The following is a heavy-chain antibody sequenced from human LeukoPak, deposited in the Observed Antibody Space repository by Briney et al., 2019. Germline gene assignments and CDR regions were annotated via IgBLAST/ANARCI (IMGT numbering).Heavy chain of an antibody. V-gene: IGHV1-69*13. J-gene: IGHJ4*02. Sequence: SVKVSCKASGGTFSSYAISWVRQAPGQGLEWMGGIISILGTTKYAQKFQGRVTITADESTSTAYMELSSLRSEDTAVYYCARSGDSSGYYYGERYWGQGTLVTVSS. CDR2: IISILGTT. CDR3: ARSGDSSGYYYGERY. CDR1: GGTFSSYA. D-gene: IGHD3-22*01.